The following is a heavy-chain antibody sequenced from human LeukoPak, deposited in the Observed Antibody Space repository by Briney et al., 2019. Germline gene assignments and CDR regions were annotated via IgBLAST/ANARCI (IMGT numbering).Heavy chain of an antibody. CDR1: GYTLTNYG. Sequence: ASVTVSCKASGYTLTNYGISWVRQAPGQGLEWMGWISGYNGNTNYAQTLQGRVTMTTDTSTSTAYMELRSLRSDDTAVYYCARVHNEGSHYVYWGQGTLVTVSS. CDR2: ISGYNGNT. V-gene: IGHV1-18*01. CDR3: ARVHNEGSHYVY. J-gene: IGHJ4*02. D-gene: IGHD1-26*01.